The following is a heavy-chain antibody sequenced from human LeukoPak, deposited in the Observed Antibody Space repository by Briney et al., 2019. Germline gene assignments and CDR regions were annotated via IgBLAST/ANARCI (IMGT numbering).Heavy chain of an antibody. D-gene: IGHD6-25*01. Sequence: TGGSLRLSCAASGVTFSSYGFTFSSYAMNWVRQAPGKPLEWVSGIRGVGGSRYYADSVKGRFTISRDNTKNTLYLQMNSLRAEDTAVYYCARGGLDESFQYWGQGTLVTVST. J-gene: IGHJ1*01. V-gene: IGHV3-23*01. CDR2: IRGVGGSR. CDR3: ARGGLDESFQY. CDR1: GVTFSSYGFTFSSYA.